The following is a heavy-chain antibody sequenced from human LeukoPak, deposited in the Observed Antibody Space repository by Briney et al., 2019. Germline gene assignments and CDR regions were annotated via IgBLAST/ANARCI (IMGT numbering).Heavy chain of an antibody. CDR2: IWYDGSNR. CDR3: AKDRSSSWSFDY. V-gene: IGHV3-33*06. Sequence: GRSLRLSCAASGFTFSSYGMHWVRQAPGKGPEWVAVIWYDGSNRYYADSVKGRFTISRDISKNTLYLQMNSLRAEDTAVYYCAKDRSSSWSFDYWGQGTLVTVSS. J-gene: IGHJ4*02. CDR1: GFTFSSYG. D-gene: IGHD6-13*01.